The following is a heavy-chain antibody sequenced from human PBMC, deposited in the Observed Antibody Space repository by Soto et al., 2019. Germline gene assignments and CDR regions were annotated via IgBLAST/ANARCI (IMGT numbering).Heavy chain of an antibody. CDR1: GGSISSYY. CDR3: ASYVAGNFYYFDY. V-gene: IGHV4-59*01. CDR2: IYYSGST. D-gene: IGHD6-19*01. J-gene: IGHJ4*02. Sequence: SETLSLTCTVSGGSISSYYWSWIRQPPGKGLEWIGYIYYSGSTNYNPSLKSRVTISVDTSKNQFSLKLSSVTAADTAVYYCASYVAGNFYYFDYWGQGTLVTVSS.